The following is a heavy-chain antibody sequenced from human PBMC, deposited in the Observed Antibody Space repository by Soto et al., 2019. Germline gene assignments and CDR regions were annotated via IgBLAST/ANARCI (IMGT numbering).Heavy chain of an antibody. CDR3: ARSEAAAGIPPKPPDY. CDR2: IYPGDSGT. V-gene: IGHV5-51*01. D-gene: IGHD6-13*01. Sequence: GESLKISCKGSGYSFSSYWIGWVRPVPGKGLGWMGVIYPGDSGTRYSPSFQGQVTISADKSISTAYLQWSSLKASDTAMYYCARSEAAAGIPPKPPDYWGQGNLVTVSS. CDR1: GYSFSSYW. J-gene: IGHJ4*02.